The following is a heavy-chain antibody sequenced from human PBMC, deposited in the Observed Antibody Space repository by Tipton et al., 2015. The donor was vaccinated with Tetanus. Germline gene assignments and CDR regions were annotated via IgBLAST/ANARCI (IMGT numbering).Heavy chain of an antibody. CDR1: AFTSSPYA. J-gene: IGHJ4*02. CDR3: ATLPKQWLADFGY. V-gene: IGHV3-23*01. Sequence: SLRLSCEISAFTSSPYAMSWVRQAPGKGLEWVSDFIERGETTYYADSVKGRFTVSRDKSKNTLYLDRTSLRASDTAVYFCATLPKQWLADFGYWGQGALVTVSS. CDR2: FIERGETT. D-gene: IGHD6-19*01.